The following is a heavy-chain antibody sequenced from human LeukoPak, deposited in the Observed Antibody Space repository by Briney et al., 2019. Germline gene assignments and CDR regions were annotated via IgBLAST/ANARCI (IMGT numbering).Heavy chain of an antibody. V-gene: IGHV4-39*02. CDR2: IYYSGST. CDR3: ARDRSIVPFDY. J-gene: IGHJ4*02. D-gene: IGHD2-21*01. Sequence: PSETLSLTCTVSGGSISSSSCYSGWIRQPPGKGLEWIGSIYYSGSTYYNPSLKSQVTISVDTSKKQFSLKLSSVTAADTAVYYCARDRSIVPFDYWGQGTLVTVSS. CDR1: GGSISSSSCY.